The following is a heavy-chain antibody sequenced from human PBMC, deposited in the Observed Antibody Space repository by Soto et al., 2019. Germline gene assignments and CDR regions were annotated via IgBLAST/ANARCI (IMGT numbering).Heavy chain of an antibody. CDR2: ISSSSSTI. CDR1: GFTFSSYS. Sequence: PGGSLRLSCAASGFTFSSYSMNWVRQAPGKGLEWVSYISSSSSTIYYADSVKGRFTISRDNAKNSLYLQMNSLRDEDTAVYYCARDKGPNYYDSSGYYYWGQGTLVTVS. J-gene: IGHJ4*02. CDR3: ARDKGPNYYDSSGYYY. D-gene: IGHD3-22*01. V-gene: IGHV3-48*02.